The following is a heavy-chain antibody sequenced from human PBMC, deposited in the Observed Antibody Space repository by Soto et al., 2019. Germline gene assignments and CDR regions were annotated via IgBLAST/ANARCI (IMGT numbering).Heavy chain of an antibody. CDR3: AHRKSGIQLYDY. Sequence: QITLKESGPTLVKPTQTLTLTCTFSGFSLSTSGVGVGWIRQPPGKALEWLALIYWDDDKRYSPSLKSRLTITKDTSTTQVVLTMTHMDPVDTATYYCAHRKSGIQLYDYWGQGTLVTVSS. D-gene: IGHD5-18*01. CDR2: IYWDDDK. J-gene: IGHJ4*02. CDR1: GFSLSTSGVG. V-gene: IGHV2-5*02.